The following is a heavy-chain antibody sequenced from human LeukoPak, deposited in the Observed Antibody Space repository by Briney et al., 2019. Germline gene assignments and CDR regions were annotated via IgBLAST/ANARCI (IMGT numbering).Heavy chain of an antibody. D-gene: IGHD2-2*02. J-gene: IGHJ4*02. Sequence: GGSLRLSCAASGFTFSSYAMSWVRQAPGEGLEWVSAISGGGGSTYYADSVKGRFTISRDNSKNTLYLQMNSLRAEDTAVYYCAKGWSYSPYTPPHFDYWGQGTLVTVSS. CDR2: ISGGGGST. CDR1: GFTFSSYA. V-gene: IGHV3-23*01. CDR3: AKGWSYSPYTPPHFDY.